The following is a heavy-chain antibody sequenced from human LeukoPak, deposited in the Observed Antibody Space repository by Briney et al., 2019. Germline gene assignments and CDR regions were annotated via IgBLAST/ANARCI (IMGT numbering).Heavy chain of an antibody. CDR1: GFTFSSYG. V-gene: IGHV3-30*02. CDR2: IRYDGSNK. D-gene: IGHD2-21*02. CDR3: ARGGKLEPTALAS. Sequence: GGSLRLSCAASGFTFSSYGMHWVRQAPGKGLEWVAFIRYDGSNKYYADSVKGRFTISRDNAKNMLYLQINSLIVEDTAIYYCARGGKLEPTALASWGQGSPVVVSS. J-gene: IGHJ5*02.